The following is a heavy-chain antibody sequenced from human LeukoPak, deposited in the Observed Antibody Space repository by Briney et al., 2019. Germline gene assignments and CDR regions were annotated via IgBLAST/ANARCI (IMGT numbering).Heavy chain of an antibody. D-gene: IGHD6-13*01. V-gene: IGHV1-18*01. CDR3: ARDWSRTYSSSWYVDY. Sequence: GASVKVSCKASGYTFTSYGISWVRQAPGQGLEWMGWISAYNGNTNYAQKLQGRVTMTTDTSTSTAYMELRSLRSDDTAVYYCARDWSRTYSSSWYVDYWGQGTLVTVSS. CDR2: ISAYNGNT. CDR1: GYTFTSYG. J-gene: IGHJ4*02.